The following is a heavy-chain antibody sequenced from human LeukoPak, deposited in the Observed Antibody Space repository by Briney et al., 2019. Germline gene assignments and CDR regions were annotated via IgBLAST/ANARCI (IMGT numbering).Heavy chain of an antibody. CDR1: GFTFSSYA. D-gene: IGHD3-22*01. V-gene: IGHV3-23*01. CDR2: INGSGGST. Sequence: PWGSLRLSCAASGFTFSSYAMSWVRQAPGKGLEWVSAINGSGGSTLYADSVKGRFTISRDNSKNTLYLQMNSLRAEDTAVYYCAKDTRGYYYDSSGGRYFDYWGQGTLVTVSS. J-gene: IGHJ4*02. CDR3: AKDTRGYYYDSSGGRYFDY.